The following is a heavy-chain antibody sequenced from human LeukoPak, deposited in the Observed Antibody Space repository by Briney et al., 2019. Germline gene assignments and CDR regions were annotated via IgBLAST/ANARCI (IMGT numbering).Heavy chain of an antibody. D-gene: IGHD6-13*01. J-gene: IGHJ4*02. CDR3: AKHIAAAGPNFDY. V-gene: IGHV3-48*01. Sequence: GGSLRLSCAASGFTFSSYSMNWVRQAPGKGLEWVSYISSSSSTIYYADSVKGRFTISRDNAKNSLYLQMNSLRAEDTAVYYCAKHIAAAGPNFDYWGQGTLVTVSS. CDR1: GFTFSSYS. CDR2: ISSSSSTI.